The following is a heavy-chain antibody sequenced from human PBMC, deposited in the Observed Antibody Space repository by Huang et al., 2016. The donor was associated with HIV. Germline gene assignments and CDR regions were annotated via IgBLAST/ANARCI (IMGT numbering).Heavy chain of an antibody. J-gene: IGHJ4*02. V-gene: IGHV4-39*01. Sequence: QLQLQESGPGLVKPSETLSLTCTVSGGSIRSDNFYWGWIRQPPGKGLEWIGSLNYSGGTYSNLSLKSRVTITVDTSKNQFSLKMRSVTAADTAVYYCARLPGSITMIRGVITDPYWGQGTLVTVSS. CDR1: GGSIRSDNFY. D-gene: IGHD3-10*01. CDR3: ARLPGSITMIRGVITDPY. CDR2: LNYSGGT.